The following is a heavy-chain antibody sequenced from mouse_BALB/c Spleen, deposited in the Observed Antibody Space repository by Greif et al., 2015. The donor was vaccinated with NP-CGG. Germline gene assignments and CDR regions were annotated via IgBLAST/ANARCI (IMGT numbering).Heavy chain of an antibody. V-gene: IGHV1S81*02. CDR1: GYTFISYY. CDR3: TRGRRRDFDF. J-gene: IGHJ2*02. Sequence: VQLQQSGAELVMPGASVKLSCKASGYTFISYYMYWVKQRPGQGLEWIGEINPSNGGANLNEKFKSKATLTVDKSSSTAYMQLSSLTSEDSAVYFCTRGRRRDFDFWGQGSSLTASS. CDR2: INPSNGGA.